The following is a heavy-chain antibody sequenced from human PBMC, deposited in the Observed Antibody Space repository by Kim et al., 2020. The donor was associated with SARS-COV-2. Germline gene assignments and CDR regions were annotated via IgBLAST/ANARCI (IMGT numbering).Heavy chain of an antibody. Sequence: GGSLRLSCSASGFNFDSYVMNWVRQAPGKGLEYVSGISNRGGSIYYADSVKGRFTISRDNFRNTLYLQMNSLRPDDTAVYYCVKDLDIVVVPGAYDSWGHRTLVTVSS. CDR3: VKDLDIVVVPGAYDS. J-gene: IGHJ5*01. CDR2: ISNRGGSI. CDR1: GFNFDSYV. V-gene: IGHV3-64D*09. D-gene: IGHD2-2*03.